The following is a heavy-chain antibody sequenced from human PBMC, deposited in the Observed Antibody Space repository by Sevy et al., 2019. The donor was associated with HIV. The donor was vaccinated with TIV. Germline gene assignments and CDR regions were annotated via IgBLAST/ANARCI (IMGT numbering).Heavy chain of an antibody. CDR1: GGSISSSSYY. J-gene: IGHJ3*02. Sequence: SETLSLTCTVSGGSISSSSYYWGWIRQPPGKGLEWIGSIYYSGSTYYNPSLKSRVTISVDTSKNQFSLKLSSVTAADTAVYYCARTIDYGASRESFDIWGQGTMVTVSS. D-gene: IGHD4-17*01. CDR3: ARTIDYGASRESFDI. V-gene: IGHV4-39*01. CDR2: IYYSGST.